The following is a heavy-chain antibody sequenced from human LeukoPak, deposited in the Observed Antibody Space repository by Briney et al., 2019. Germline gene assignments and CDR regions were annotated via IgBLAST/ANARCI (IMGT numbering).Heavy chain of an antibody. CDR3: ARDRPSIAAAGTSVGWFDP. V-gene: IGHV4-59*01. D-gene: IGHD6-13*01. Sequence: PSETLSLTCTVSGGSISSYYWSWIRQPPGKGLEWIGYIYYSGSTNYNPSLKSRVTISVDTSKNQFSLKLSSVTAADTAVYYCARDRPSIAAAGTSVGWFDPWGQGTLVTVSS. J-gene: IGHJ5*02. CDR2: IYYSGST. CDR1: GGSISSYY.